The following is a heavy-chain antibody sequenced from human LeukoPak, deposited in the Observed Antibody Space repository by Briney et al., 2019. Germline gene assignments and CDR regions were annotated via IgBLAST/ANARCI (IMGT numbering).Heavy chain of an antibody. CDR2: ISGSGGST. Sequence: GGSLRLSCAASGFTFSSYAMSWVRQAPGKGLEWVSAISGSGGSTYYADSVKGRFTISRDNSKNTLYLQMNSLRAEDTAVYYCAKGTYELGPLLWFGELTFWGQGTLVTVSS. J-gene: IGHJ4*02. CDR1: GFTFSSYA. CDR3: AKGTYELGPLLWFGELTF. D-gene: IGHD3-10*01. V-gene: IGHV3-23*01.